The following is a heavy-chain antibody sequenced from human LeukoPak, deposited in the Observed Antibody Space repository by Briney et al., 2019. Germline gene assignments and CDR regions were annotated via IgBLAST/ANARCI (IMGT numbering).Heavy chain of an antibody. CDR1: GGSISNSDYY. Sequence: SETLSLTCTVSGGSISNSDYYGAWIRQPPGKGLEWIGSIYYSGNTYYHPSLRSRVTISVDTSKNQFSLKLSSVTAAETAVYYCSSAAGIVVVAAAIGTDAFDIWGQGTMVTVSS. D-gene: IGHD2-2*02. CDR3: SSAAGIVVVAAAIGTDAFDI. J-gene: IGHJ3*02. V-gene: IGHV4-39*07. CDR2: IYYSGNT.